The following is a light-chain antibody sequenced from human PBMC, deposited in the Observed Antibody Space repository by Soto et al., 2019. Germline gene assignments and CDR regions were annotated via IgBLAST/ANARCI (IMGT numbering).Light chain of an antibody. V-gene: IGLV1-40*01. CDR1: SSNIGAGLD. CDR3: QSYDSSLSGWV. CDR2: GNI. J-gene: IGLJ3*02. Sequence: QSVLTQPPSVSGAPGQSVTISCTGSSSNIGAGLDVHWYQQLPGTAPKLLIYGNIKRPSGVPDRFSGSKSGTSASLAITGLQAEDEADYYCQSYDSSLSGWVFGGGTKLTVL.